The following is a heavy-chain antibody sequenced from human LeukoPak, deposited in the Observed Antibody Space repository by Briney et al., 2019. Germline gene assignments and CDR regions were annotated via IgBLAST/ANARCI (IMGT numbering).Heavy chain of an antibody. V-gene: IGHV3-23*01. CDR3: ARVLSFAVVVPPIQYFDY. J-gene: IGHJ4*02. D-gene: IGHD3-3*01. CDR2: ITSSGDDS. Sequence: GGPLRLSCAASGFIFWNYAMTWVRQAPGKGLEWVSSITSSGDDSFFADSVRGRFTISRDNSRNIFYLQMSSLRAEDTAIYYCARVLSFAVVVPPIQYFDYWGQGTLVTVSP. CDR1: GFIFWNYA.